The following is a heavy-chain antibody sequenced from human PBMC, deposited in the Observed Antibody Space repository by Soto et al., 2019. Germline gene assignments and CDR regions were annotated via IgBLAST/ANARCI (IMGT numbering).Heavy chain of an antibody. Sequence: EVQLLESGGGLVQPGGSLRLSSVGSGFIFSNYAMSWVRQAPGKGLEWVSTVTGGGGHTYYADSVKGRFTISRDNSKSTLFLQMNSLRGEDTAGYYCAKDRRSSSEDFQDAFDIWGQGTMVTVSS. CDR1: GFIFSNYA. CDR3: AKDRRSSSEDFQDAFDI. D-gene: IGHD3-10*01. CDR2: VTGGGGHT. V-gene: IGHV3-23*01. J-gene: IGHJ3*02.